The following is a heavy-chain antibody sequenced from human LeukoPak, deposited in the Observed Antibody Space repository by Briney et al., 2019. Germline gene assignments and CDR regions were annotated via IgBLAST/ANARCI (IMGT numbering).Heavy chain of an antibody. CDR1: GGSFSGYY. Sequence: PSETLSLTCAVYGGSFSGYYWSWIRQPPGKGLEWIGEINHSGSTNYNPSLKSRVTISVDTSKNQFSLKLSSVTAADTAVYYCARADIVTGYYRRINAFDIWGQGTMVTVSS. D-gene: IGHD3-9*01. V-gene: IGHV4-34*01. CDR2: INHSGST. J-gene: IGHJ3*02. CDR3: ARADIVTGYYRRINAFDI.